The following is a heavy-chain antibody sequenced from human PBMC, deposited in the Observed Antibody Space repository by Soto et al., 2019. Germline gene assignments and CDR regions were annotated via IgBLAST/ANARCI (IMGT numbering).Heavy chain of an antibody. CDR1: GGSISSSNW. CDR3: ARGGSSSWYRNNWFDP. J-gene: IGHJ5*02. D-gene: IGHD6-13*01. V-gene: IGHV4-4*02. CDR2: IYHSGST. Sequence: ASETLSLTCAVSGGSISSSNWWSWVRQPPGKGLEWIGEIYHSGSTNYNPSLKSRVTISVDTSKNQFSLKLSSVTAADTAVYYCARGGSSSWYRNNWFDPWGQGTLVTVSS.